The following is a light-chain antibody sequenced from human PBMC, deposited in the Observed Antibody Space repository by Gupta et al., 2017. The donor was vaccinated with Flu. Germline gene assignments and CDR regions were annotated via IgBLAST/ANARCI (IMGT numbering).Light chain of an antibody. CDR2: RNN. CDR1: SSNIGSYY. V-gene: IGLV1-47*01. J-gene: IGLJ3*02. CDR3: AAWDDNLEGV. Sequence: QSGLTQPPSVSGTPGQRVTISCSGSSSNIGSYYVYWYQHLPGTAPKLLIYRNNERPSGVPDRFSGSKSGTSASLAISGLRPEDEADYYCAAWDDNLEGVIGGGTRLTVL.